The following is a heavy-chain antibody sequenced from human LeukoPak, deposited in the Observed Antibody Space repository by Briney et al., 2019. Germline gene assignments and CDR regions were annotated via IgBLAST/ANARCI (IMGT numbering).Heavy chain of an antibody. Sequence: GGSLRLSCAASGFTSSSYGMHWVRQAPGKGLEWVAVIWYDGSNKYYADSVKGRFTISRDNSKNTLYLQMNSLRAEDTAVYYCARRPVGASGRYYFDYWGQGTLVTVSS. V-gene: IGHV3-33*01. J-gene: IGHJ4*02. CDR1: GFTSSSYG. D-gene: IGHD1-26*01. CDR3: ARRPVGASGRYYFDY. CDR2: IWYDGSNK.